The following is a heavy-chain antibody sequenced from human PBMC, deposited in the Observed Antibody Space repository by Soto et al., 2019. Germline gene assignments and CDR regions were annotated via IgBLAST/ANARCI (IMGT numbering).Heavy chain of an antibody. CDR3: ARVRREFDTSGPVDY. CDR1: GGSISSYY. J-gene: IGHJ4*02. CDR2: IYYSGST. D-gene: IGHD3-10*01. V-gene: IGHV4-59*12. Sequence: SETLSLTCTVSGGSISSYYWSWIRQHPGKGLEWIGYIYYSGSTNYNPSLKSRVTISVDTSRNQFSLKLNSVTAADTAVYYCARVRREFDTSGPVDYWGQGTLVTVSS.